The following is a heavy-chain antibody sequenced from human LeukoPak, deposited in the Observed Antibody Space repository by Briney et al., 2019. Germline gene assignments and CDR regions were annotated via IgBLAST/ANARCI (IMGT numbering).Heavy chain of an antibody. CDR2: LGIAGDT. Sequence: GGSLRLSCAASGFTVSSYAMHWVRQPIGKGLEWVSALGIAGDTFYPGSVKGRFTISRENARNSLYLQMNSLRAEDTAVYYCARQMQSHGNFDSWGQGTLVTVSS. V-gene: IGHV3-13*01. J-gene: IGHJ4*02. D-gene: IGHD1-26*01. CDR1: GFTVSSYA. CDR3: ARQMQSHGNFDS.